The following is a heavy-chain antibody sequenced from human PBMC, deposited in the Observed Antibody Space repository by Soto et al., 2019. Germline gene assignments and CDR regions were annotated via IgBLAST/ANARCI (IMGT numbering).Heavy chain of an antibody. D-gene: IGHD1-26*01. CDR2: MNSRGGDT. CDR1: GFTFSNYV. CDR3: VKKEVGRTGVPYYYAS. V-gene: IGHV3-23*01. J-gene: IGHJ4*02. Sequence: GGSLRLSCAASGFTFSNYVMTWVRQPPGKGLEWISAMDMNSRGGDTYYADSVKGRFTISRDDSRNTLYLQMNGLTAEDTALYYCVKKEVGRTGVPYYYASWGQGILVTGSS.